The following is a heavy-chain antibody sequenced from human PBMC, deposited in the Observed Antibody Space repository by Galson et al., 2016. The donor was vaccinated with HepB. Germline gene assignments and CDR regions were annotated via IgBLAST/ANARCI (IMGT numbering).Heavy chain of an antibody. CDR2: IDPTDSYT. Sequence: QSGAEVKKPGESLRISCKVSGYNFANYWIIWVRQMAGKGLEWMGRIDPTDSYTSYSPSFQGHVAISVDKSISTAYLQWGSLKASDTAVYYCARRGQSCTDGVCPAYYYQFLDVWGKGTTVTVSS. J-gene: IGHJ6*03. CDR3: ARRGQSCTDGVCPAYYYQFLDV. V-gene: IGHV5-10-1*01. CDR1: GYNFANYW. D-gene: IGHD2-8*01.